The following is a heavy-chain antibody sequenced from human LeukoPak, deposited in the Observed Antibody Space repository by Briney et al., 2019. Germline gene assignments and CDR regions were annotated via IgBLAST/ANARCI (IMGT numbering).Heavy chain of an antibody. CDR2: ISWNSDNI. CDR3: AKTREQQMALEPSYFDY. J-gene: IGHJ4*02. D-gene: IGHD6-13*01. Sequence: GGSLRLSCAASGFIFDDYAMHWVRQPPGKGLEWVSGISWNSDNIVYADSVKGRFTISRDNAKKSLYLQMNSLRPEDTALYYCAKTREQQMALEPSYFDYWGQGTLVTVSS. V-gene: IGHV3-9*01. CDR1: GFIFDDYA.